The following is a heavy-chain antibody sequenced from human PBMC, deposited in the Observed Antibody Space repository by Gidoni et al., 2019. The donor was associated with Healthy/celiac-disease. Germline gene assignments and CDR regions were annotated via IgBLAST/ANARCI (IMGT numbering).Heavy chain of an antibody. D-gene: IGHD5-18*01. Sequence: QLQLQESGPGLVKPSETLSLTCTVSGGSISSSSYYWGWIRQPPGKGLEWIGSIYYSGSTYYNPSLKSRVTISVDTSKNQFSLKLSSVTAADTAVYYCARLLGEYSHNWFDPWGQGTLVTVSS. CDR1: GGSISSSSYY. V-gene: IGHV4-39*01. J-gene: IGHJ5*02. CDR2: IYYSGST. CDR3: ARLLGEYSHNWFDP.